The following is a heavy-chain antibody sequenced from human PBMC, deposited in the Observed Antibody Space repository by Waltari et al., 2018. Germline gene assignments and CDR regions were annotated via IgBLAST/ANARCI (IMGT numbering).Heavy chain of an antibody. J-gene: IGHJ3*02. CDR1: GFTFSSYS. Sequence: EVQLVESGGGLVKPGGSLRLSCAASGFTFSSYSMNWVRQAPGKGLKWVSSISSSSSYIYYADSVKGRFTISRDNAKNSLYLQMNSLRAEDTAVYYCARDFKYPDAFDIWGQGTMVTVSS. CDR3: ARDFKYPDAFDI. D-gene: IGHD2-2*01. CDR2: ISSSSSYI. V-gene: IGHV3-21*01.